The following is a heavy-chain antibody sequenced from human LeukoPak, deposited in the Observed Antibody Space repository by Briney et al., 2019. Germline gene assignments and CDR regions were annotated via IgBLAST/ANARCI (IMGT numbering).Heavy chain of an antibody. Sequence: ASVKVSCKASGYTFTGYYMHWVRQSPGQGLEWMGWINPNSGGTNYAQEFQGRVTMTRDTSISTAYMELSRLRSDDTAVYYCARSIVATIADYWGQGTLVTVSS. J-gene: IGHJ4*02. CDR2: INPNSGGT. V-gene: IGHV1-2*02. D-gene: IGHD5-12*01. CDR1: GYTFTGYY. CDR3: ARSIVATIADY.